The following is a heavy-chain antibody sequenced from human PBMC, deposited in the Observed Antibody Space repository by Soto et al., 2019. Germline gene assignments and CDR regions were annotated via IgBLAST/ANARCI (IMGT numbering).Heavy chain of an antibody. Sequence: EVQLVESGGGLVQPGGSLRLSCAASGFTFSSSEMYWVRQAPGKGLEWISYIHPSGQPIFYADSVKGRFTISRDNANNSLFLQINSLRAEDTAVYYCARRASRWGQGTMVTVSS. CDR1: GFTFSSSE. CDR2: IHPSGQPI. V-gene: IGHV3-48*03. CDR3: ARRASR. J-gene: IGHJ3*01. D-gene: IGHD1-26*01.